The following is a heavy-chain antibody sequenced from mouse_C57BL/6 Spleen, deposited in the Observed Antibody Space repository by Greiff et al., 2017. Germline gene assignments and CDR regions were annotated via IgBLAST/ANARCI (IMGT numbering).Heavy chain of an antibody. V-gene: IGHV5-4*01. D-gene: IGHD2-10*02. CDR3: AREYEEDYAMDD. J-gene: IGHJ4*01. CDR1: GFTFSSYA. Sequence: DVHLVESGGGLVKPGGSLKLSCAASGFTFSSYAMSWVRQTPEKRLEWVATISDGGSYTYYPDNVKGRFTISRDNAKNNLYLQMSHLKSEDTAMYYCAREYEEDYAMDDWGQGTSVTVSS. CDR2: ISDGGSYT.